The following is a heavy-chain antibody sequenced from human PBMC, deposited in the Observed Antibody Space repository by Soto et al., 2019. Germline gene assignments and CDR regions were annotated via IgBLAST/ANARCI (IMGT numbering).Heavy chain of an antibody. CDR1: GGSFSSYA. D-gene: IGHD3-3*01. CDR3: ARPIRYYDVWRDYPPFDY. Sequence: QVQLVQSGAEVKKPGSSVKVSCKAPGGSFSSYAINWVRQAPGQGLEWMGGIIPMSATRTYAQKFQDRVTITAHESSTTVYMELSSLQSEDTAVYYCARPIRYYDVWRDYPPFDYWGQGTLVTVSS. J-gene: IGHJ4*02. CDR2: IIPMSATR. V-gene: IGHV1-69*01.